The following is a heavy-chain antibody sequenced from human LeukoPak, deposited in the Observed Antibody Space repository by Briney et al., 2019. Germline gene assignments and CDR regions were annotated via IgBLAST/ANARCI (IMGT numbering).Heavy chain of an antibody. V-gene: IGHV5-51*01. CDR3: ARHLGYLFDY. J-gene: IGHJ4*02. Sequence: GEALKICCEAAGYSTTSYWIGWVRQMPGKIQERMGIIYPGDSDTRYSPSFQGEVTISADKSISTAYLQWSSLKAPDTAMYYCARHLGYLFDYWGQGTLVTVSS. D-gene: IGHD2-15*01. CDR2: IYPGDSDT. CDR1: GYSTTSYW.